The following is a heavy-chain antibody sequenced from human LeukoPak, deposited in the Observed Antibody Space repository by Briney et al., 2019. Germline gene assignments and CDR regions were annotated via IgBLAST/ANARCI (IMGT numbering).Heavy chain of an antibody. J-gene: IGHJ4*02. Sequence: PGGSLRLSCAAPGFTFSSYAMSCVCAALGKGLGCGSAIRGSGGSTYFADSAKGRFSISRENAKSSLYLQMNSLRVGDTALYNSVRAPPGTGWLIDHWGQGTLVGVSS. CDR3: VRAPPGTGWLIDH. CDR2: IRGSGGST. D-gene: IGHD6-19*01. V-gene: IGHV3-23*01. CDR1: GFTFSSYA.